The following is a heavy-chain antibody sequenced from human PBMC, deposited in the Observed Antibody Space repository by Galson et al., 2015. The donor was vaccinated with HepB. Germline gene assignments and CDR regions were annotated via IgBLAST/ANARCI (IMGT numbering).Heavy chain of an antibody. D-gene: IGHD3-10*01. CDR2: ISYEGSKK. J-gene: IGHJ4*02. V-gene: IGHV3-30*18. CDR1: GFTFNNYG. CDR3: AKAAEDLWFGEFHRDRFDS. Sequence: SLRLSCAASGFTFNNYGMHWVRQAPGKGLEWVAVISYEGSKKHYADSVNGRFTISRDHSKNTLYLQMNSLRADDTAVYYCAKAAEDLWFGEFHRDRFDSWGQGTLVTVSS.